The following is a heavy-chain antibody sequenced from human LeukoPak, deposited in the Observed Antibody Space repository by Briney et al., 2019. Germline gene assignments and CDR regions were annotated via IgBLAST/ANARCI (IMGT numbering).Heavy chain of an antibody. Sequence: GGSLRLSCAASGFTFTTYTMNWVRQAPGKGLEWVSSISSSGNYMYYADSVKGRFTISRDNAKNSLYLQINSLRAEDTALYYCARVAGVAKLDYWGQGTLVTVSS. CDR1: GFTFTTYT. CDR3: ARVAGVAKLDY. V-gene: IGHV3-21*01. CDR2: ISSSGNYM. J-gene: IGHJ4*02.